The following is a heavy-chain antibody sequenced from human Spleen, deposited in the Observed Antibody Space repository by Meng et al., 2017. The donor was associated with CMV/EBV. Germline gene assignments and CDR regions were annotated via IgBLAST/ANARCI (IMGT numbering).Heavy chain of an antibody. Sequence: GGSLRLSCVASGFSFDDFAMHWVRQGPGKGLEWVSGISWNGDNRNYADSVKGRFTISRDNAKNSLSLQMNSLRIEDMAVYYCAREYGDGYGYWGQGTLVTVSS. V-gene: IGHV3-9*03. CDR2: ISWNGDNR. CDR3: AREYGDGYGY. D-gene: IGHD5-24*01. J-gene: IGHJ4*02. CDR1: GFSFDDFA.